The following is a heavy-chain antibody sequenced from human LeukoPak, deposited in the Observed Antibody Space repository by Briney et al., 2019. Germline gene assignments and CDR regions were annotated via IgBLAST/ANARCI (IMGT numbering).Heavy chain of an antibody. V-gene: IGHV4-59*12. J-gene: IGHJ3*02. CDR1: GGSMSGYY. CDR3: AREVIVVVITEHNAFDI. D-gene: IGHD3-22*01. CDR2: FYYTGLT. Sequence: SETLSLTCTVSGGSMSGYYWSWIRQTPAGGLEWIGYFYYTGLTRSNPSFKSRVTIAGDTSKNQFSLKLTSMTAADTAVYYCAREVIVVVITEHNAFDIWGQGTMVTVSS.